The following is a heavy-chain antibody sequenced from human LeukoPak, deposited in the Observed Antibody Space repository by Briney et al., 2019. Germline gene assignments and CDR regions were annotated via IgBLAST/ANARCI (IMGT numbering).Heavy chain of an antibody. CDR1: GGSISSSSYY. J-gene: IGHJ4*02. CDR3: ARHHGGDGYNRFLDC. CDR2: IYYSGTT. D-gene: IGHD5-24*01. Sequence: PSETLSLTCTVSGGSISSSSYYWGWIRQPPGEGLEWIGSIYYSGTTYYNPSLKSRVTMSVDTSKNQFSLKLSSVTAADTAVYYCARHHGGDGYNRFLDCWGQGTLVTVSS. V-gene: IGHV4-39*01.